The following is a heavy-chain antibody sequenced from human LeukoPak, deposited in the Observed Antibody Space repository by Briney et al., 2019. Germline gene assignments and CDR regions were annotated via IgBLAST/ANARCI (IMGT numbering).Heavy chain of an antibody. J-gene: IGHJ4*02. V-gene: IGHV3-33*01. Sequence: GGSLRLSCAASGFTFSSYGMHGVRQAPGKGLEWVAVIWDDGTNKYYADSVKGRFTISRDSSKSTLFLQMNSLRAEDTAVYYCARALGGSWYQKAAFDYWGQGTLVTVSS. CDR3: ARALGGSWYQKAAFDY. CDR2: IWDDGTNK. CDR1: GFTFSSYG. D-gene: IGHD6-13*01.